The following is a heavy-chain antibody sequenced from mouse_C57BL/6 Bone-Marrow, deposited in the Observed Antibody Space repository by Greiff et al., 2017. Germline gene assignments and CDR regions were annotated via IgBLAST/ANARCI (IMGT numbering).Heavy chain of an antibody. CDR2: IYPRSGNT. Sequence: VQLQQSGAELARPGASVKLSCKASGYTFTSYGISWVKQRTGQGLEWIGEIYPRSGNTYYNEKFKGKATLTADKSSSTAYMELRSLTSEDSAVYICEKRSLGAWFADWGQGTLVTVSA. J-gene: IGHJ3*01. V-gene: IGHV1-81*01. CDR3: EKRSLGAWFAD. D-gene: IGHD4-1*01. CDR1: GYTFTSYG.